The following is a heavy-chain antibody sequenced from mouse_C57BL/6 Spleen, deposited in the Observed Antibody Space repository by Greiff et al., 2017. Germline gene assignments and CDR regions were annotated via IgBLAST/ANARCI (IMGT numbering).Heavy chain of an antibody. V-gene: IGHV5-16*01. CDR2: INYDGSST. D-gene: IGHD1-1*01. J-gene: IGHJ1*03. CDR1: GFTFSDYY. CDR3: ARDGYYGSSPGGFDV. Sequence: EVMLVESEAGLVQPGSSMKLSCTASGFTFSDYYMAWVRQVPGKGLEWVANINYDGSSTYYLDSLKSRFIISRDNTKNVLYLQMSSLKSEDTATYDCARDGYYGSSPGGFDVWGTGTTVTVSS.